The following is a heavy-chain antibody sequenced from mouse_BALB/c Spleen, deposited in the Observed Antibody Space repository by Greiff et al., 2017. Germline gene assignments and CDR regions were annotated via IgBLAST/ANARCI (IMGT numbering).Heavy chain of an antibody. CDR3: ARKVDSSGPFAY. CDR2: IYPGDGDT. Sequence: QVQLQQSGPELVKPGASVKISCKASGYAFSSSWMNWVKQRPGQGLEWIGRIYPGDGDTNYNGKFKGKATLTADKSSSTAYMQLSSLTSVDSAVYFCARKVDSSGPFAYWGQGTLVTVSA. CDR1: GYAFSSSW. D-gene: IGHD3-2*01. J-gene: IGHJ3*01. V-gene: IGHV1-82*01.